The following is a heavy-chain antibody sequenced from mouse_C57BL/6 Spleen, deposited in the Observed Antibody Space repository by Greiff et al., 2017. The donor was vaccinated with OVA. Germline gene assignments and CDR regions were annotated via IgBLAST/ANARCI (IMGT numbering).Heavy chain of an antibody. Sequence: EVHLVESGGDLVKPGGSLKLSCAASGFTFSSYGMSWVRQTPDKRLEWVATISSGGSYTYYPDSVKGRFTISRDNAKNTLYLQMSSLKSEDTAMYYCARQGGYDYDFDYWGQGTTLTVSS. V-gene: IGHV5-6*01. D-gene: IGHD2-4*01. CDR2: ISSGGSYT. CDR1: GFTFSSYG. J-gene: IGHJ2*01. CDR3: ARQGGYDYDFDY.